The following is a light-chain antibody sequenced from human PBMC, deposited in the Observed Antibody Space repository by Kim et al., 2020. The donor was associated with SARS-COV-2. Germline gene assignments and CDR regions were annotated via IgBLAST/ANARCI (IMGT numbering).Light chain of an antibody. Sequence: ELTQPPSASGTPGQRVTISCSGSSSNIGSNYVFWYQQLPGAAPNLLIYSNNQRPSGVPDRFSGSRSGTSASLAISGLRSGDEADYYCAVWDDSLSQGVFGGGTQLTVL. CDR2: SNN. V-gene: IGLV1-47*02. CDR3: AVWDDSLSQGV. J-gene: IGLJ3*02. CDR1: SSNIGSNY.